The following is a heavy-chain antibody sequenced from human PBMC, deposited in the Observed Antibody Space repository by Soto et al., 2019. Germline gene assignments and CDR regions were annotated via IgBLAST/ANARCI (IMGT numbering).Heavy chain of an antibody. V-gene: IGHV1-8*01. CDR2: MNPNSGNT. CDR1: GYTFTSYD. D-gene: IGHD3-3*01. CDR3: ARVRDVLRFLEWLLYLDY. Sequence: ASVKVSCKASGYTFTSYDINWVRQATGQGLEWMGWMNPNSGNTGYAQKFQGRVTMTRNTSISTAYMELSSLRSEDTAVYYCARVRDVLRFLEWLLYLDYWGQGTLVTAPQ. J-gene: IGHJ4*02.